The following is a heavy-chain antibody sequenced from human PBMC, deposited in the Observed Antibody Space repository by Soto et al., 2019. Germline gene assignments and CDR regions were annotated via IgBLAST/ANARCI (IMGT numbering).Heavy chain of an antibody. Sequence: ASVKVSCKASGYTFTSYAMHWVRQAPGQRLEWMGWINAGNGNTKYSQKFQGRVTITRDTSASTAYMELSSLRSEDTAVYYCASTGYCSSISCFKNWFDPWGQGTLVTVSS. D-gene: IGHD2-2*01. CDR1: GYTFTSYA. CDR2: INAGNGNT. J-gene: IGHJ5*02. V-gene: IGHV1-3*01. CDR3: ASTGYCSSISCFKNWFDP.